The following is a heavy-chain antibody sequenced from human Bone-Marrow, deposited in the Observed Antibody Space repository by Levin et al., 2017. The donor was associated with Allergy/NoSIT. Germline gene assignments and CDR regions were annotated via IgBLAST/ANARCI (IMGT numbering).Heavy chain of an antibody. Sequence: PGESLKISCAASGFTFNSYAMHWVRQAPGKGLEWVAVISYDGRDDYYADSVKGRFTISRDNSKNTLYLQMNSLRAEDTAVFYCARGPVSGYYWYFDYWGRGTLVIVSS. D-gene: IGHD2-15*01. CDR2: ISYDGRDD. CDR3: ARGPVSGYYWYFDY. J-gene: IGHJ2*01. CDR1: GFTFNSYA. V-gene: IGHV3-30*04.